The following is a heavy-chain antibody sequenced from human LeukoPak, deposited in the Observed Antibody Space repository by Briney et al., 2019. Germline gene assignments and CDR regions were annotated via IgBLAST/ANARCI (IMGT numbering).Heavy chain of an antibody. CDR2: IKSKTDDGTT. Sequence: PGGSLRLSCAASGLTFSNAWVSWVRQAPGKGLEWVGRIKSKTDDGTTDYATPVKGRVTTSRDDPKNTLYLQVNSLKTEDTAVYYCTTHDILTGYYTGGFDYWGQGTLVTVSS. D-gene: IGHD3-9*01. CDR3: TTHDILTGYYTGGFDY. J-gene: IGHJ4*02. V-gene: IGHV3-15*01. CDR1: GLTFSNAW.